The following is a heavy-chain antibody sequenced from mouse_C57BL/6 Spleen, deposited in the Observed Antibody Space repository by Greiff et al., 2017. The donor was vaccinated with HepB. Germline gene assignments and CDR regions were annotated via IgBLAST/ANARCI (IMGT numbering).Heavy chain of an antibody. D-gene: IGHD1-1*01. CDR3: ARDRITTVVAPGYFDY. CDR1: GYSITSGYY. V-gene: IGHV3-6*01. Sequence: EVKLQESGPGLVKPSQSLSLTCSVTGYSITSGYYWNWIRQFPGNKLEWMGYISYDGSNNYNPSLKNRISITRDTSKNQFFLKLNSVTTEDTATYYCARDRITTVVAPGYFDYWGQGTTLTVSS. J-gene: IGHJ2*01. CDR2: ISYDGSN.